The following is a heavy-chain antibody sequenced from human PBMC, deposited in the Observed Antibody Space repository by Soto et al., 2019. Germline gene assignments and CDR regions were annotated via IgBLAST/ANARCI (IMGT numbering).Heavy chain of an antibody. J-gene: IGHJ4*02. D-gene: IGHD2-15*01. CDR2: IYYSGST. Sequence: SETLSLTCTVSGSAIDSHYWSCIRQPPGKGLEWIGSIYYSGSTYYNPSLKSRVTISVDTSKNQFSLKLSSVTAADTAVYYCARRSDGWSYFDYWGQGTLVTVSS. V-gene: IGHV4-59*05. CDR1: GSAIDSHY. CDR3: ARRSDGWSYFDY.